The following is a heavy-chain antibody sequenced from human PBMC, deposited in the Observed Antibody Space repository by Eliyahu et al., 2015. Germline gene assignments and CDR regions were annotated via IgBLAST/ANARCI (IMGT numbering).Heavy chain of an antibody. Sequence: EVQLLESGGGLVQPGGSLRLSCXAXGFTFSSYAMSWVRQAPGKGLEWVSAISGSGGSTYYADSVKGRFTISRDNSKNTLYLQMNSLRAEDTAVYYCVPVGDILTFDYWGQGTLVTVSS. J-gene: IGHJ4*02. D-gene: IGHD3-9*01. CDR1: GFTFSSYA. CDR3: VPVGDILTFDY. V-gene: IGHV3-23*01. CDR2: ISGSGGST.